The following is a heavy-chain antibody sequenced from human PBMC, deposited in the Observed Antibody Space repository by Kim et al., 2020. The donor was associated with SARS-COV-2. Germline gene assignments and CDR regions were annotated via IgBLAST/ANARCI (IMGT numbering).Heavy chain of an antibody. V-gene: IGHV5-51*01. CDR2: IYPGDSDT. D-gene: IGHD6-13*01. J-gene: IGHJ4*02. CDR3: TRVGGSSDAYFDY. CDR1: GYSFASYW. Sequence: GESLKISCKGSGYSFASYWIAWVRQMPGKGPEWMGIIYPGDSDTRYSPSFQGQVTFSADKSISTAYLQWSSLKASDTAMYYCTRVGGSSDAYFDYWGQGTLVTVSS.